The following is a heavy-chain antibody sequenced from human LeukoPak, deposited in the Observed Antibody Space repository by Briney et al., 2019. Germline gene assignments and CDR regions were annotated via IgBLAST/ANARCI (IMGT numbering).Heavy chain of an antibody. J-gene: IGHJ6*02. CDR2: ISSSGSTI. V-gene: IGHV3-11*01. D-gene: IGHD4-17*01. Sequence: GGSLRLSCAASGFTFSDYYMSWIRQAPGKGLEWVSYISSSGSTIYYADSVKGRFTISRDNAKNSLYLQMNSLRAEDTAVYYCARVLWGDYETCMDVWGQGTTVTVSS. CDR3: ARVLWGDYETCMDV. CDR1: GFTFSDYY.